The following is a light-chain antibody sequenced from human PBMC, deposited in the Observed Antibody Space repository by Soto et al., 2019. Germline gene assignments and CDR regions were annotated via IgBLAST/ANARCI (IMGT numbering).Light chain of an antibody. CDR3: SSYTSSTWV. J-gene: IGLJ3*02. V-gene: IGLV2-14*01. CDR2: EVT. CDR1: TSDVGSYNY. Sequence: QSALTQPASVSGSPGQSITISCTGTTSDVGSYNYVSWYQQHPGKVPKLMIYEVTNRPSGVSNRFSGSKFGNTASLTISGLQAEDEADYYCSSYTSSTWVFGGGTKLTVL.